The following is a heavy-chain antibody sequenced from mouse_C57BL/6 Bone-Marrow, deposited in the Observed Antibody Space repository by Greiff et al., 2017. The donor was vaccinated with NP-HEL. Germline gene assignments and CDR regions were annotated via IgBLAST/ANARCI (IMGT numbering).Heavy chain of an antibody. V-gene: IGHV2-9-1*01. D-gene: IGHD1-1*01. CDR2: IWTGGGT. CDR3: ARNRKAHYYGSSSHWCFDV. J-gene: IGHJ1*03. Sequence: VMLVESGPGLVAPSQSLSITCTVSGFSLTSYAISWVRQPPGKGLEWLGVIWTGGGTNYNSALKSRLSISKDNSKSQVFLKMNSLQTDDTARYYCARNRKAHYYGSSSHWCFDVWGTGTTVTVSS. CDR1: GFSLTSYA.